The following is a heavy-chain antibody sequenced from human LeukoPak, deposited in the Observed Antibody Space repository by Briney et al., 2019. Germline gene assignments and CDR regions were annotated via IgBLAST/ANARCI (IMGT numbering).Heavy chain of an antibody. CDR2: ISSGGDYK. J-gene: IGHJ4*02. Sequence: GGSLRLSCAASGFTFSSFSMNWVRQAPGKGLEWVSSISSGGDYKHYADSVKGRFTISRDNSKNTLYLQMNSLRAEDTAVYYCAKSGPGDYGDYSLPDYWGQGTLVTVSS. V-gene: IGHV3-21*01. CDR3: AKSGPGDYGDYSLPDY. D-gene: IGHD4-17*01. CDR1: GFTFSSFS.